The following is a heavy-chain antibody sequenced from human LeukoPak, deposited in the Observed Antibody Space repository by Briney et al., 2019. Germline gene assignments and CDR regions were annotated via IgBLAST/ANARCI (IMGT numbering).Heavy chain of an antibody. CDR3: AKGGDDRTYFDY. Sequence: GGSLRLSCAASGFTFSSYAMSWVRQAPGKGLEWVSGISGSGSSTYYADSVKGRFTISRDNSKNTLYLQMNSLRAEDTAVYYCAKGGDDRTYFDYWGQGTLVTVSS. V-gene: IGHV3-23*01. CDR2: ISGSGSST. D-gene: IGHD2-21*02. CDR1: GFTFSSYA. J-gene: IGHJ4*02.